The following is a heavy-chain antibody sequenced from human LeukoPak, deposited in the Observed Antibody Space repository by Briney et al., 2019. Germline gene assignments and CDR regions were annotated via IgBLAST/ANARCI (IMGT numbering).Heavy chain of an antibody. Sequence: SVKVSCKASGGTFSSYAISWVRQAPGQGLEWMGGIIPIFGTANYAQKFQGRVTITADESTSTAYMELSSLRSEDTAVYYCARDPSEYCGGDCYSAYWGQGTLVTVSS. D-gene: IGHD2-21*01. V-gene: IGHV1-69*01. CDR1: GGTFSSYA. CDR3: ARDPSEYCGGDCYSAY. J-gene: IGHJ4*02. CDR2: IIPIFGTA.